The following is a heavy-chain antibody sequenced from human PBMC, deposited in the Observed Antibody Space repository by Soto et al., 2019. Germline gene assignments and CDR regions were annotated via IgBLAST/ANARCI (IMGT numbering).Heavy chain of an antibody. V-gene: IGHV5-51*01. D-gene: IGHD5-12*01. CDR2: IYPDDSDT. CDR3: ARHPVRGYSVYGDIDY. J-gene: IGHJ4*02. Sequence: GESLKISCKHSGFNFPTFWIAWVRQMPGKGLEWMGTIYPDDSDTRYSPSFQGQVTISADKSIQTAYLQWGSLKASDSALYYCARHPVRGYSVYGDIDYWGQGTLVTVSS. CDR1: GFNFPTFW.